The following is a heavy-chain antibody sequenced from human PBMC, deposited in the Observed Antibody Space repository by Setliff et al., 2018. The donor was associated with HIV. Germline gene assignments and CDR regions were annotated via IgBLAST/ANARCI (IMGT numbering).Heavy chain of an antibody. CDR3: ATCRHRPSNWFDP. J-gene: IGHJ5*02. CDR2: VYNSGIT. Sequence: SETLSLTCAVSGGSVSSPSYYWGWIRQPPGKGLEWIGSVYNSGITFKNPSLKSRVSISVDRSGNQFSLRLTSVTAADTAVYYCATCRHRPSNWFDPWGQGTVVPVSS. CDR1: GGSVSSPSYY. V-gene: IGHV4-39*07.